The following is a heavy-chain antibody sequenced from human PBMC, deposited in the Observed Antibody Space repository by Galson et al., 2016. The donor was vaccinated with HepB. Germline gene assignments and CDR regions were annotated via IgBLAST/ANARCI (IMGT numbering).Heavy chain of an antibody. CDR1: GGSISTNNW. CDR2: VYHNGNT. CDR3: ARNGRTARGAFDI. V-gene: IGHV4-4*02. J-gene: IGHJ3*02. D-gene: IGHD2-8*01. Sequence: SETLSLTCAVSGGSISTNNWWNWVRQTPGKGLEWIGEVYHNGNTNYNPSLKSRVTMSVDKSRNQFSLNLYSVTAADTAVYHCARNGRTARGAFDIWGQGTMVTVSS.